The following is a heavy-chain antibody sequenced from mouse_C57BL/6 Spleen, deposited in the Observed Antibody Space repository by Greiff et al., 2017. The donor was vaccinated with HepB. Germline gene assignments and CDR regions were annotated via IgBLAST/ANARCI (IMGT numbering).Heavy chain of an antibody. Sequence: VQLQQPGAELVRPGSSVKLSCKASGYTFTSYWMDWVKQRPGQGLEWIGNIYPSDSETHYNQKFKDKATLTVDKSSSTAYMQLSSLTSEDSAVYYCARMGYYGGSWNFDYWGQGTTLTVSS. J-gene: IGHJ2*01. CDR1: GYTFTSYW. V-gene: IGHV1-61*01. CDR2: IYPSDSET. D-gene: IGHD1-1*01. CDR3: ARMGYYGGSWNFDY.